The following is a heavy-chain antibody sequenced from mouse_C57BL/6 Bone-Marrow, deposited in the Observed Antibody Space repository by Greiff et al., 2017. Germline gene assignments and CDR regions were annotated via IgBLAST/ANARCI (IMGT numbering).Heavy chain of an antibody. CDR1: GYTFSSYG. V-gene: IGHV5-6*01. CDR3: ARNNYYGSSYPYYAMDY. D-gene: IGHD1-1*01. J-gene: IGHJ4*01. Sequence: EVQLVESGGDLVKPGGSLKLSCAASGYTFSSYGMSWVRQTPGKRLEWVATISSCGSYTYYPDSVKGRFTISRDNAKNTLYLQKSSLKSEDTAMYYCARNNYYGSSYPYYAMDYWGQGTSVTVSS. CDR2: ISSCGSYT.